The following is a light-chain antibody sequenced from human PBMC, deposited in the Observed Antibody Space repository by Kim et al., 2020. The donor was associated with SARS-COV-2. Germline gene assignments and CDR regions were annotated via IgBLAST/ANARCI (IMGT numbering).Light chain of an antibody. CDR3: QQRTNWRYS. J-gene: IGKJ2*03. CDR2: DAS. CDR1: QSVSNS. Sequence: EIVLTQSPATLSVSPGEKAALSCRASQSVSNSLAWYQQKPGQAPRLLIFDASNRATDIPARFSGSGSGTDFTLTISSLEPEDFAVYFCQQRTNWRYSFGQGTKLEI. V-gene: IGKV3-11*01.